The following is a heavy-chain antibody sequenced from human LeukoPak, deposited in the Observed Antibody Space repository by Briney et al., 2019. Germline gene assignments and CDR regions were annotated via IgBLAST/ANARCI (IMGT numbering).Heavy chain of an antibody. Sequence: ASVKVSCKASGYTFTNYGISWVRQAPGQGLEWMGWVGTYSGNTNYAQKLQGRVTMTTDTSTSTAYMELRSLRSDDTAVYYCARDLYSSSWLEDYWGQGTLVTVPS. D-gene: IGHD6-13*01. CDR1: GYTFTNYG. CDR2: VGTYSGNT. J-gene: IGHJ4*02. V-gene: IGHV1-18*01. CDR3: ARDLYSSSWLEDY.